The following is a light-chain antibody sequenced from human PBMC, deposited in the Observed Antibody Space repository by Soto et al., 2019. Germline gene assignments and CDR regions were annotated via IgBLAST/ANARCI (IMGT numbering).Light chain of an antibody. Sequence: QSALTQPRSVSGSPGQSVTISCTGTSSDVGGYNYVSWYQQHPGKAPKLMIYDVSKRPSGVPDRFSGSKSGNTASLTISGLQAEDEADYYCCSYACNYPVVLGGGTKLTVL. J-gene: IGLJ2*01. V-gene: IGLV2-11*01. CDR1: SSDVGGYNY. CDR3: CSYACNYPVV. CDR2: DVS.